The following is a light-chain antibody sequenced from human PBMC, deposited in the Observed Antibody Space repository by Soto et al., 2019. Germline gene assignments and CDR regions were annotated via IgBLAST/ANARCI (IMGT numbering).Light chain of an antibody. CDR1: QSISSW. CDR3: QQYNSYLT. Sequence: DIQMTQSPSTLSASIGERVTITCRASQSISSWLAWYQQKPGKAPKVLIYKASSLESGVPSRFSGSGSGTEFTLTISSLQPDDFATYYCQQYNSYLTFGGGTKVDIK. CDR2: KAS. V-gene: IGKV1-5*03. J-gene: IGKJ4*01.